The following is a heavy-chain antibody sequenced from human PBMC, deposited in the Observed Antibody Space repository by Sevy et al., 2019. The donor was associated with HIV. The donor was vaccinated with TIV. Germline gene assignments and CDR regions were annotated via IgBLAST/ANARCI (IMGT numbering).Heavy chain of an antibody. V-gene: IGHV3-7*04. CDR2: IKQDGTAK. CDR3: VGGVGVPHFSNADF. CDR1: GFTFNTYW. Sequence: GGSLRLSCATSGFTFNTYWMSWVRQAPGKGLEWVAKIKQDGTAKYYADSVKGRFTISRDNGKNLLYLQMDRMRADDMALYYCVGGVGVPHFSNADFWGQGTLVTVSS. D-gene: IGHD3-3*02. J-gene: IGHJ5*01.